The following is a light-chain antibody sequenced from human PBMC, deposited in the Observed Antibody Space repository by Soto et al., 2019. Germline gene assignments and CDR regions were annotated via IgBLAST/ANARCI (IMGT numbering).Light chain of an antibody. Sequence: AIHLTQSPCSLSASVGYRFTITCRASQGISSALAWYQQKPGKAPKLLIYDASSLESGVPSRFSGSGSGTDFTLTISSLQPEDFATYYCQQFNNYPLTFGGGTKVDIK. CDR3: QQFNNYPLT. CDR2: DAS. V-gene: IGKV1D-13*01. CDR1: QGISSA. J-gene: IGKJ4*01.